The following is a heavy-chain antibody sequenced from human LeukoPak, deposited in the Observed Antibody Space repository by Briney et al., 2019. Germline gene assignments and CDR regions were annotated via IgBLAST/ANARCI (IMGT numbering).Heavy chain of an antibody. CDR2: IYPGDSDT. V-gene: IGHV5-51*01. J-gene: IGHJ4*02. CDR3: ARQGDGCGGDCYSFDY. D-gene: IGHD2-21*02. Sequence: GESLKISCKGSGYSFTSYWIGWVRQMPGKGLEWMGIIYPGDSDTRYSPSFQGQVTISADKSISTAYLQWSSLKASDTAMYYCARQGDGCGGDCYSFDYWGQGTLVTVSS. CDR1: GYSFTSYW.